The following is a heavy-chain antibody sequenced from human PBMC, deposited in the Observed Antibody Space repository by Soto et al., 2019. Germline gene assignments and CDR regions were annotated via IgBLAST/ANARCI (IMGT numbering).Heavy chain of an antibody. CDR2: INHSGST. J-gene: IGHJ4*02. D-gene: IGHD3-9*01. V-gene: IGHV4-34*01. CDR1: GGSFSGYY. Sequence: QVQLQQWGAGLLKPSETLSLTCAVYGGSFSGYYWSWIRQPPGKGLEWIGEINHSGSTNYNPSLKSRVNRAVDTSKNQFSLKLSSVTAADTAVYYCARVRRNYDILTGYPLYYFDYWGQGTLVTVSS. CDR3: ARVRRNYDILTGYPLYYFDY.